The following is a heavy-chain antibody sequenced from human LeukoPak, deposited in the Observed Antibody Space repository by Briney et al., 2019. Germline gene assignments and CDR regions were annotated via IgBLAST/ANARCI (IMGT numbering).Heavy chain of an antibody. Sequence: GASVKVSCKASGYTFTSYGISWVRQAPGQGLEWMGWISAYNGNTNYAQKLQGRVTMTTDTSTSTAHMELRSLRSDDTAVYYCARDRQGSGYFRYWGQGTLVTVSS. D-gene: IGHD3-22*01. CDR2: ISAYNGNT. CDR1: GYTFTSYG. CDR3: ARDRQGSGYFRY. V-gene: IGHV1-18*01. J-gene: IGHJ4*02.